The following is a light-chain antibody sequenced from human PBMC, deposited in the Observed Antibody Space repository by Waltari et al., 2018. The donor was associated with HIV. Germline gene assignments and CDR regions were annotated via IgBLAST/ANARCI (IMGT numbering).Light chain of an antibody. J-gene: IGKJ2*01. Sequence: DIVMTQSPDSLAVSLGERATINCKSTRSVLYSSNNTSDLAWYQQKPGQPPKLLIYWAATRESGVPDRFSGSGSGTDFTLTISSLQAEDVAVYYCQQYYGTPYTFGQGTKLEIK. CDR1: RSVLYSSNNTSD. CDR3: QQYYGTPYT. CDR2: WAA. V-gene: IGKV4-1*01.